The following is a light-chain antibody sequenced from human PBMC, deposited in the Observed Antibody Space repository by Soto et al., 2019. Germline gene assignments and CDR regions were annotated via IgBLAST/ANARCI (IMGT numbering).Light chain of an antibody. V-gene: IGKV3D-15*01. CDR2: GAS. Sequence: EVVLAQSPGTLSLSPGERATLSCRASQTVGTTYLAWYQHKPGQSPRLLISGASTRAADTPDRFSGSGSGTEFTLTISSLQSEDFAVYYCQQYTVWPFTFGGGTKVDIK. J-gene: IGKJ4*01. CDR1: QTVGTTY. CDR3: QQYTVWPFT.